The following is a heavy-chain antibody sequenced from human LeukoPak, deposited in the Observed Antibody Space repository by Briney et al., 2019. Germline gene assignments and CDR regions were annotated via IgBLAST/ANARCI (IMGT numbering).Heavy chain of an antibody. CDR3: ARAVGATYSYATDV. Sequence: GGAVRLYWGADGFTLEGFGMNWVGGAPGEGLDAVLGINWNGDSSAYADSVKGRFTISRDNAKNSLYLQMNSLRAEDTAFYHCARAVGATYSYATDVWGQGATVTVSS. J-gene: IGHJ6*02. CDR2: INWNGDSS. D-gene: IGHD1-26*01. V-gene: IGHV3-20*01. CDR1: GFTLEGFG.